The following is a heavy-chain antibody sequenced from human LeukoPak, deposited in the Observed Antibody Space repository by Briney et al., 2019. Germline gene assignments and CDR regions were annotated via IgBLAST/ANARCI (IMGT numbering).Heavy chain of an antibody. CDR2: IYHSGSI. CDR3: AKEARYWGGDSCYPASFDH. V-gene: IGHV4-38-2*02. Sequence: SETLSLTCAVSGYSLSSGYYWGWIRPPPGKGLEWIGSIYHSGSIHYNPSLKGRVTISVDTSKNQFSLNLSSMTAADTAVYYGAKEARYWGGDSCYPASFDHWGQGTLVTVSS. D-gene: IGHD2-15*01. J-gene: IGHJ4*02. CDR1: GYSLSSGYY.